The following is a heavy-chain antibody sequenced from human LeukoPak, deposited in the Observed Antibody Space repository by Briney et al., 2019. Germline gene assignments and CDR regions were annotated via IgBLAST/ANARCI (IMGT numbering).Heavy chain of an antibody. CDR2: IYPGDSDT. Sequence: GESLKISCKGSGYSFTSYWIAWVRQMPGKALEWMGIIYPGDSDTRYSPSFQGQVTISADKSISTAYLQWSSLKASDTAMYYCARTRSSSGYYYHYGMDVWGQGTTVTVSS. CDR3: ARTRSSSGYYYHYGMDV. J-gene: IGHJ6*02. CDR1: GYSFTSYW. V-gene: IGHV5-51*01. D-gene: IGHD6-13*01.